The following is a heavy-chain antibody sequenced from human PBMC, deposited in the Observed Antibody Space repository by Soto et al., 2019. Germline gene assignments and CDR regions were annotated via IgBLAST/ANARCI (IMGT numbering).Heavy chain of an antibody. Sequence: QVQLVQSGAEVKKPGSSVKVSCKASGGIFSTYAISWVRQAPGQGLEWMGGIIPIFGTSNYAQKFQGRVTITADESTSTAYMELSSLRSDDTAVYYCARGSGWNGDYVNYFYGMDVWGQGTTVSVSS. CDR1: GGIFSTYA. CDR3: ARGSGWNGDYVNYFYGMDV. J-gene: IGHJ6*02. CDR2: IIPIFGTS. D-gene: IGHD4-17*01. V-gene: IGHV1-69*12.